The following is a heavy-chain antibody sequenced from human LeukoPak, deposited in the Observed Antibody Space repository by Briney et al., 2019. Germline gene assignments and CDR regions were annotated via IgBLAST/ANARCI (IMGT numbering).Heavy chain of an antibody. Sequence: ASVKVSCKASGYTFTSYGISWVRQAPGQGLEWMGWISAYNGNTNYAQKLQGRVTMTTDTSTSTAYMELRNLRSDDTAVYYCARVAWDYDSSGYYAYFDYWGQGTLVTVSS. CDR2: ISAYNGNT. D-gene: IGHD3-22*01. CDR3: ARVAWDYDSSGYYAYFDY. V-gene: IGHV1-18*01. J-gene: IGHJ4*02. CDR1: GYTFTSYG.